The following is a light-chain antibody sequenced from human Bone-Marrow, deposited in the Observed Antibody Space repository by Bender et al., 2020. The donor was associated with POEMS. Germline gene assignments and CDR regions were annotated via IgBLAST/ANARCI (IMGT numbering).Light chain of an antibody. CDR3: SSYTSSSTLYV. Sequence: QSALTQPASVSGSPGQSITISCTGTSSDVGGYDYVSWYQQHPDRAPKLMIYEVTNRPSGVSNRFSGSKSGNTASLIISGLQPEDEADYYCSSYTSSSTLYVFGTGTKVTVL. J-gene: IGLJ1*01. V-gene: IGLV2-14*01. CDR2: EVT. CDR1: SSDVGGYDY.